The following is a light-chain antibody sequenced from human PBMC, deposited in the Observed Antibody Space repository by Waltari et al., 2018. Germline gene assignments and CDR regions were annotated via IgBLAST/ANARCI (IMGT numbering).Light chain of an antibody. V-gene: IGKV3-15*01. CDR3: QQYDNWPPWLT. Sequence: EIVMTQSPATLSVSPWERATLSCRASQTISNKLAWYQQRPGQAPRLLIYGASTRATGSPARFSGSGSGTEFTLTISSLQSEDFAMYYCQQYDNWPPWLTFGGGTKVEIK. CDR2: GAS. J-gene: IGKJ4*01. CDR1: QTISNK.